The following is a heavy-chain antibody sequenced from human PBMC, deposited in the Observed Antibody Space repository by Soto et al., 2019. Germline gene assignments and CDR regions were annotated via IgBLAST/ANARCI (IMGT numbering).Heavy chain of an antibody. V-gene: IGHV1-69*01. Sequence: QVQLEQSGAEVKKPGSSVKVSCKASGGTFSTYAISWVRQAPGQGLEWMGGIIPIFGTIEYAQKFQGRVTITADESTSTAYMELSSLRSEDTAVYFCATSGECGGDCYVYGIAVWGQGTTVTVAS. CDR3: ATSGECGGDCYVYGIAV. CDR1: GGTFSTYA. J-gene: IGHJ6*02. D-gene: IGHD2-21*02. CDR2: IIPIFGTI.